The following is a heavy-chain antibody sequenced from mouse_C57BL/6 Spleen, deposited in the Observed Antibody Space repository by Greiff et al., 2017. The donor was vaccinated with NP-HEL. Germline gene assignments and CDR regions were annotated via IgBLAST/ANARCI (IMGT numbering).Heavy chain of an antibody. CDR2: ISSGSSTI. V-gene: IGHV5-17*01. CDR3: ARPLYYEGYFDV. D-gene: IGHD2-4*01. CDR1: GFTFSDYG. J-gene: IGHJ1*03. Sequence: DVMLVESGGGLVKPGGSLKLSCAASGFTFSDYGMHWVRQAPEKGLEWVAYISSGSSTIYYADTVKGRFTISRDNAKNTLFLQMTSLRSEDTAMYYCARPLYYEGYFDVWGTGTTVTVSS.